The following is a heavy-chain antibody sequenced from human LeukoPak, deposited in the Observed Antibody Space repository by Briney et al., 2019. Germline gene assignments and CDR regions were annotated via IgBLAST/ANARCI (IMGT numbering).Heavy chain of an antibody. Sequence: GASVKVSCKASGYTFTSYGISWVRQAPGQGLEWMGWISAYNGNTNYAQKLQGRVTMTTDTSTSTAYMKLRSLRSDDTAVYYCAMERTTVTDFDYWGQGTLVTVSS. CDR3: AMERTTVTDFDY. D-gene: IGHD4-11*01. CDR2: ISAYNGNT. V-gene: IGHV1-18*01. J-gene: IGHJ4*02. CDR1: GYTFTSYG.